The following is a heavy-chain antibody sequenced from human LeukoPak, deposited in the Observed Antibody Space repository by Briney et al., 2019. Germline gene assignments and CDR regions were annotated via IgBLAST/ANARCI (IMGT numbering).Heavy chain of an antibody. CDR2: IYHSGNT. V-gene: IGHV4-38-2*01. J-gene: IGHJ4*02. Sequence: ASETLSLTCAVSGYSISSGYYWGWVRQPPGTGLAWIGSIYHSGNTYYNPSLKSRVTISVDTSKNQFSLKLSSVTAADTAVYYCARFYYYDASRPPYWGQGTLVAVSS. CDR1: GYSISSGYY. D-gene: IGHD3-22*01. CDR3: ARFYYYDASRPPY.